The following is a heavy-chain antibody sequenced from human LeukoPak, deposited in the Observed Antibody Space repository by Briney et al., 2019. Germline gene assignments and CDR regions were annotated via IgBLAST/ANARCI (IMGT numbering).Heavy chain of an antibody. V-gene: IGHV3-30*03. CDR2: ISYDGSNK. J-gene: IGHJ5*02. D-gene: IGHD3-10*01. Sequence: GGSLRLSCAASGFTFSSYGMHWVRQAPGKGLEWVAVISYDGSNKYYADSVKGRFTISRDNSKNTLYLQMNSLRAEDTAVYYCASNVLLWFGETPWGQGTLVTVSS. CDR1: GFTFSSYG. CDR3: ASNVLLWFGETP.